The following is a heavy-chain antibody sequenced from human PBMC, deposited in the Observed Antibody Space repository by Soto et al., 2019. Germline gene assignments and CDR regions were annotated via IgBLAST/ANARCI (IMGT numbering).Heavy chain of an antibody. CDR1: GFTFSYG. D-gene: IGHD2-15*01. Sequence: VQLLESGGGLIQPGGSLRLSCAASGFTFSYGIHWLRQAPGKGLEWVAYISYDSSNKFYGDSVKGRFTISRDNSKNTKFRQINSLRAEDTAVYYCAKLVIGYCSGNTCDDYWGQGTLVAVSS. J-gene: IGHJ4*02. CDR3: AKLVIGYCSGNTCDDY. V-gene: IGHV3-30*18. CDR2: ISYDSSNK.